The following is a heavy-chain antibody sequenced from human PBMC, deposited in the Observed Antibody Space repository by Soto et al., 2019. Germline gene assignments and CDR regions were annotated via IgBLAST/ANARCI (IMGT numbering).Heavy chain of an antibody. CDR1: GFTFSSYG. CDR3: AKDALGGGGWFDY. Sequence: GGSLRLSCAASGFTFSSYGMHWVRQAPGKGLEWVAVISYDGSNKYYADSVKGRFTISRDNSKNTLYLQMNSLRAEDTAVYYCAKDALGGGGWFDYWGQGTLVTVSS. V-gene: IGHV3-30*18. J-gene: IGHJ4*02. CDR2: ISYDGSNK. D-gene: IGHD6-19*01.